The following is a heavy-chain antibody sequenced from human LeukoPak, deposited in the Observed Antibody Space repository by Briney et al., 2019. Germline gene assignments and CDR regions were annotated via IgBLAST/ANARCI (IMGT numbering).Heavy chain of an antibody. CDR3: AKTRPLDSSSWSHGDY. J-gene: IGHJ4*02. D-gene: IGHD6-13*01. V-gene: IGHV3-23*03. CDR2: IYSGGST. CDR1: GFTFSNYA. Sequence: GGSLRLSCAASGFTFSNYAMSWVRQAPGKGLEWVSLIYSGGSTYYADSVKGRFTISRDNSKNTLYLQMNSLRAEDTAVYYCAKTRPLDSSSWSHGDYWGQGTLVTVSS.